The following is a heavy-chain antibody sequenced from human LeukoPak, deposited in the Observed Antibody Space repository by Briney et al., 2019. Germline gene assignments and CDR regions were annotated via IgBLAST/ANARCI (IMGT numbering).Heavy chain of an antibody. CDR3: ARDLYYDSSALS. CDR1: GGTFSSYA. Sequence: GASVKVSCKASGGTFSSYAISWVRQAPGQGLEWMGGIIPIFGTANYAQKFQGRVTITADESASTAYMELSSLRSEDTAVYYCARDLYYDSSALSWGQGTLVTVSS. D-gene: IGHD3-22*01. V-gene: IGHV1-69*13. J-gene: IGHJ4*02. CDR2: IIPIFGTA.